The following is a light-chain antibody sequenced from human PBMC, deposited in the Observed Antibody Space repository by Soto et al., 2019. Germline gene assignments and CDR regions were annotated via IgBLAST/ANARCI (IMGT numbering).Light chain of an antibody. J-gene: IGKJ1*01. V-gene: IGKV1-39*01. CDR1: QSINTY. CDR3: QQSYSIPWT. CDR2: AAS. Sequence: DIQMTQSPSSLSASVGDRVTITCRASQSINTYLNWYQQKPGKAPKLLIYAASSLQSGVPSRFSGSGSGTDFTLTISSLQPEDSATYYCQQSYSIPWTFGQGTKVESK.